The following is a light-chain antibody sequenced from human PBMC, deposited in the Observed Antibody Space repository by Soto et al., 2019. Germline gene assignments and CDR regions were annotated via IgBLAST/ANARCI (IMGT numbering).Light chain of an antibody. CDR2: DVS. V-gene: IGLV2-14*01. J-gene: IGLJ2*01. CDR1: SSDVGGYNY. Sequence: QSALTQPASVSGSPGQSITISCTGTSSDVGGYNYVSWYQQHPGKAPKLMIYDVSNRPSGVSNRFSGSKSGNTASLTISGLQAEDEADYYCSSYTTSGSLVFGGGTMVTVL. CDR3: SSYTTSGSLV.